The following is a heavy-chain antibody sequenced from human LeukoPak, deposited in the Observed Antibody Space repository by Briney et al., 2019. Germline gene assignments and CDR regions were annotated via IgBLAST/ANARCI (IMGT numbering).Heavy chain of an antibody. CDR2: ISAYNGNT. V-gene: IGHV1-18*01. Sequence: ASVKVSCKASGYTFTSYGISWVRQAPGQGLEWLGWISAYNGNTNYAQKLQGRVTMTTDTSTSTAYMELRSLRSDDTAVYYCARGLTDLRYFDWFRYNWFDPWGQGTLVTVSS. D-gene: IGHD3-9*01. CDR1: GYTFTSYG. J-gene: IGHJ5*02. CDR3: ARGLTDLRYFDWFRYNWFDP.